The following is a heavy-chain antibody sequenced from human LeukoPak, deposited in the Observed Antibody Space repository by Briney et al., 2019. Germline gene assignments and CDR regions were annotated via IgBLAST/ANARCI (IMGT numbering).Heavy chain of an antibody. V-gene: IGHV4-38-2*02. CDR2: TYHSGST. Sequence: PSETLSLTCSVSGYSISSGNYWGWIRQHPGETLEWIGSTYHSGSTQLHPSLHSRVTISVDTSKNQFFLNLSSVTATDTAVYYCARGEVGSIGRLGYWGQGILVTVSS. J-gene: IGHJ4*02. CDR3: ARGEVGSIGRLGY. CDR1: GYSISSGNY. D-gene: IGHD1-26*01.